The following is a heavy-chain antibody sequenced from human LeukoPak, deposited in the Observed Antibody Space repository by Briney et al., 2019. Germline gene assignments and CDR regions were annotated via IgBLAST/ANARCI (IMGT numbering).Heavy chain of an antibody. Sequence: SETLSLTCTVSGGSISSYYWSWIRQPPGKGLEWIGYIYCSGSTNYNPSLKSRVTISVDTSKNQFSLKLSSVTAADTAVYYCARAVALSYDFWSGYYPTPGGMDVWGQGTTVTVSS. CDR3: ARAVALSYDFWSGYYPTPGGMDV. J-gene: IGHJ6*02. CDR1: GGSISSYY. CDR2: IYCSGST. V-gene: IGHV4-59*01. D-gene: IGHD3-3*01.